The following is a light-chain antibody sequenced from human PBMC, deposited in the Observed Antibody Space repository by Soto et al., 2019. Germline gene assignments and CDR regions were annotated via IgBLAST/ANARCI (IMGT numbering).Light chain of an antibody. Sequence: EVVMTQSPATLSVSPGERATLSCRASQSVTSNYLAWYQQKPGQAPRLLIYGASSRATGIPDRFSGSGSGTDFTLTISRLEPEDFAVYYCQQYGSSPFTFGGGTKVEIK. V-gene: IGKV3-20*01. J-gene: IGKJ4*01. CDR1: QSVTSNY. CDR3: QQYGSSPFT. CDR2: GAS.